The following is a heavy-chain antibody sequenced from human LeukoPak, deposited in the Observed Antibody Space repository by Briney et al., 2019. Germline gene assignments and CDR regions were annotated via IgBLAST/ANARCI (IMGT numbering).Heavy chain of an antibody. CDR1: GVSFSDYA. Sequence: GGSLRLSCAGSGVSFSDYAMSWVRQAPGKGLEWVSSLSGREGSTYYADSVKGRFTISRDSSKNTLYLQMNSLRAEDTAVYYCAKPGLFFKSLVDYWGQGTLVTVSS. V-gene: IGHV3-23*01. CDR3: AKPGLFFKSLVDY. J-gene: IGHJ4*02. CDR2: LSGREGST. D-gene: IGHD1-14*01.